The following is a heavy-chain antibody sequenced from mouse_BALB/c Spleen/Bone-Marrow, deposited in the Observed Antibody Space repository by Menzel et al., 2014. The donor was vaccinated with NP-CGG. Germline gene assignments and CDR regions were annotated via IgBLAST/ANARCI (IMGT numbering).Heavy chain of an antibody. CDR3: AREGIPAWFAY. V-gene: IGHV4-1*02. CDR2: INPDSSTI. J-gene: IGHJ3*01. Sequence: EADGVDFSRYWMSWVRQAPGKGLEWIGEINPDSSTINYTPSLKDKFIISGDNAKNTLYLQMSKVRSEDTALYYCAREGIPAWFAYWGQGTLATVSA. CDR1: GVDFSRYW.